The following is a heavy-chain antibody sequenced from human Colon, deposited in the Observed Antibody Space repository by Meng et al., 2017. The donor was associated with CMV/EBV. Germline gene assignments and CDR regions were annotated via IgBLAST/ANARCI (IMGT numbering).Heavy chain of an antibody. CDR2: ISSSTYTT. D-gene: IGHD2-8*02. CDR1: GFTFSHYS. V-gene: IGHV3-48*04. J-gene: IGHJ4*02. CDR3: ARASIPDTGMGLDN. Sequence: GESLKISCAASGFTFSHYSMNWVRQAPGKGLEWISYISSSTYTTYYVDSVKGRFIISRDNAKNSLYLQMNSLGAEDTAVYYCARASIPDTGMGLDNWGQGTLVTVSS.